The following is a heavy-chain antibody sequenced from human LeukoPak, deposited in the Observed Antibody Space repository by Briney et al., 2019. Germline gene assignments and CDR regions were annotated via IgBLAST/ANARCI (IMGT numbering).Heavy chain of an antibody. CDR1: GFTFSNYD. V-gene: IGHV3-13*01. J-gene: IGHJ3*02. D-gene: IGHD3-22*01. Sequence: GGPLRLSCEASGFTFSNYDMHWVRQTTGKGLEWVSLINTGGGTFYPDSVKGRFTISRENAKNSLYLQMNSLTVDDTAVYYCAREAFTDSTGYYFSPLDMWGQGTMVTVSS. CDR3: AREAFTDSTGYYFSPLDM. CDR2: INTGGGT.